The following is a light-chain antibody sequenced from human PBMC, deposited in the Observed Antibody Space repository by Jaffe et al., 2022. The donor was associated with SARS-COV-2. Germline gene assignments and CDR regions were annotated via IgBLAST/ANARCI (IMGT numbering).Light chain of an antibody. J-gene: IGLJ2*01. V-gene: IGLV3-19*01. CDR1: SLRNSY. CDR3: KSLDTNTNLRI. Sequence: SSELAQDPAVSVALGQTVRITCQGDSLRNSYASWYQQKPRQAPRLVLYGKNNRPSGIPDRISGSTSGGTASLTITGAQAEDEADYYCKSLDTNTNLRIFGGGTKLTVL. CDR2: GKN.